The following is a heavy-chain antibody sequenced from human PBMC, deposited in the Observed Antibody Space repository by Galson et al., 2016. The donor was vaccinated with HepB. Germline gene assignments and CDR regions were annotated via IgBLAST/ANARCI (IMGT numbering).Heavy chain of an antibody. V-gene: IGHV3-21*01. CDR3: ARDGSIFDY. CDR2: ISSSSNYI. J-gene: IGHJ4*02. Sequence: SLRLSCAASGFTFSSYSMNWVRQAPGQGLEWVSSISSSSNYIYYAHSVKGRFTISRDNAKTALYLQMSSLRAEDTAVYFCARDGSIFDYWGQGTLVTVSS. CDR1: GFTFSSYS. D-gene: IGHD2/OR15-2a*01.